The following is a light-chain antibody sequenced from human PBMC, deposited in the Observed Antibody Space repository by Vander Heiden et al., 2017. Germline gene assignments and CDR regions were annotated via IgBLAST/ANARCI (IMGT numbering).Light chain of an antibody. J-gene: IGKJ5*01. CDR2: KAS. V-gene: IGKV1-5*03. CDR3: QQYNSDSPGIT. Sequence: DIPMTQSPSTLSASVGDRVNITCRASQSISSWLAWYQQKPGKAPKLLIYKASSLESGVPSRFRGSGYGTEFNLTISSRQPEDFETYYCQQYNSDSPGITFGQGTRLEIK. CDR1: QSISSW.